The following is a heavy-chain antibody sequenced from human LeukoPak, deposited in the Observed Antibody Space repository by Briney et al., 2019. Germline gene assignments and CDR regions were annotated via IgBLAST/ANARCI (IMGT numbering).Heavy chain of an antibody. D-gene: IGHD6-25*01. CDR3: ARASSSGANWFDP. CDR1: GGSISRSSYY. J-gene: IGHJ5*02. CDR2: IYYSGST. Sequence: SETLSLTCTVSGGSISRSSYYWGWIRQPPGKGLEWIGSIYYSGSTYYNPSLKSRVTISGDTSKNQFSLKLSSVTAADTAVYYCARASSSGANWFDPWGQGTLVTVSS. V-gene: IGHV4-39*07.